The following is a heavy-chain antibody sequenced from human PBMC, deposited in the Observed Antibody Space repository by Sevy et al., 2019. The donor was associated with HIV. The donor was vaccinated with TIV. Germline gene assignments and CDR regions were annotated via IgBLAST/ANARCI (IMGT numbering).Heavy chain of an antibody. CDR3: ATDPTRCSGGSCEAFDI. D-gene: IGHD2-15*01. J-gene: IGHJ3*02. V-gene: IGHV1-18*01. Sequence: ASVKVSCKASGYTFTSYGISWVRQAPGQGLEWMGWISAYNGNTNYAQKLQGRVTMTTDTSTSTAYMELRSLRSDDTAVYYCATDPTRCSGGSCEAFDIWGQGTMVTISS. CDR1: GYTFTSYG. CDR2: ISAYNGNT.